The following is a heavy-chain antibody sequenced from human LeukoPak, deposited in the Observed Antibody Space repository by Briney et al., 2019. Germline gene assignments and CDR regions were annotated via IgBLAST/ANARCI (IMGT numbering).Heavy chain of an antibody. CDR1: GGSISSGGYY. CDR3: AGPMFRNYYYYYGMDV. Sequence: SETLSLTCTVSGGSISSGGYYWSWIRQHPGKGLEWIGYIYYSGSTYYNPSLKSRVTISVDTSKNQFSLKLSSVTTADTAVYYCAGPMFRNYYYYYGMDVWGQGTTVTVSS. V-gene: IGHV4-31*03. D-gene: IGHD3-10*01. CDR2: IYYSGST. J-gene: IGHJ6*02.